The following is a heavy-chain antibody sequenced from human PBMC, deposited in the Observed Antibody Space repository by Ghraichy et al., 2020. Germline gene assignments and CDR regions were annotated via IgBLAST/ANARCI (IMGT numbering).Heavy chain of an antibody. J-gene: IGHJ4*02. CDR3: AREALNYDFWSGYIDY. D-gene: IGHD3-3*01. V-gene: IGHV3-7*03. CDR2: IKQDGSEK. Sequence: GGSLRLSCAASGFTFSSYWMSWVRQAPGKGLEWVANIKQDGSEKYYVDSVKGRFTISRDNAKNSLYLQMNSLRAEDTAVYYCAREALNYDFWSGYIDYWGQGTLVTVSS. CDR1: GFTFSSYW.